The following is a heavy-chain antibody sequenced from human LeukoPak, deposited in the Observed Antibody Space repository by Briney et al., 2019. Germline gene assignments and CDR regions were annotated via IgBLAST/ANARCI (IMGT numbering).Heavy chain of an antibody. CDR2: INPNSGGT. CDR1: ACTFSGYY. Sequence: ASVKVSCKGSACTFSGYYMHWVRQAPGQGLEWMGWINPNSGGTNYAQKFQGRVTMTRDTSISTAYMELSRLRSDDTAVYYCARTDIVVVPAAIPYYFDYWGQGTLVTAS. D-gene: IGHD2-2*01. V-gene: IGHV1-2*02. CDR3: ARTDIVVVPAAIPYYFDY. J-gene: IGHJ4*02.